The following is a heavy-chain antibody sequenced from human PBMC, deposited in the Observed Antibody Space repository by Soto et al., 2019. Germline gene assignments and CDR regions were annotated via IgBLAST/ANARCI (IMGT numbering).Heavy chain of an antibody. Sequence: GGSLRLSCAASGFTFSDYYMSWIRQAPGKGLEWVSYISSSGSTIYYADSVKGRFTISRDNAKNSLYLQMNSLRAEDTAVYYCARGRYYYGSGSQTSDAFDIWGQGTMVTVSS. CDR2: ISSSGSTI. V-gene: IGHV3-11*01. J-gene: IGHJ3*02. D-gene: IGHD3-10*01. CDR1: GFTFSDYY. CDR3: ARGRYYYGSGSQTSDAFDI.